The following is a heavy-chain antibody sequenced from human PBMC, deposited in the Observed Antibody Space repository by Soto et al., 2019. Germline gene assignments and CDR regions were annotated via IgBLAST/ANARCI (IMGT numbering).Heavy chain of an antibody. V-gene: IGHV1-58*02. J-gene: IGHJ5*02. CDR2: IVVGSGNT. D-gene: IGHD3-9*01. CDR3: AAARAGDILTGYGLGWIDP. Sequence: GASVKVSCKASGFTFTSSAMQWVRQARGQRLEWIGWIVVGSGNTNYAQKFQERVTITRDMSTSTAYMELSSLRSEDTAVYYCAAARAGDILTGYGLGWIDPWGQATLVTVSS. CDR1: GFTFTSSA.